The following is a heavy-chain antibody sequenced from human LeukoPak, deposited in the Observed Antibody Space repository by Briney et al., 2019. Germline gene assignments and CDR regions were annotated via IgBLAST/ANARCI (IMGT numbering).Heavy chain of an antibody. D-gene: IGHD3-22*01. V-gene: IGHV3-48*04. CDR3: ARVVDYYDSSGYYYGVYGMDV. CDR1: GFTFSSHG. CDR2: ISSSGSTI. J-gene: IGHJ6*02. Sequence: GGSLRLSCAASGFTFSSHGMHWVRQAPGKGLEGVSYISSSGSTIYYADSVKGRLTISRDNATNSLYLQMNNLRAEDTAVYYCARVVDYYDSSGYYYGVYGMDVWGQGTTVTVSS.